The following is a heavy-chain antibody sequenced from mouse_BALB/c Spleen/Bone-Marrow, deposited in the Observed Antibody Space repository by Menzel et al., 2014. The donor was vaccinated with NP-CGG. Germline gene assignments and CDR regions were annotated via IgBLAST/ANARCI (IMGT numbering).Heavy chain of an antibody. D-gene: IGHD5-5*01. Sequence: ESGPGLVKPSQSLSLTCSVTGYSITSGYYWNWIRQFPGNKLEWMGYISYDGGNNYNPSLKNRISITRDTSKNQFFLKLNSVTTEDTATYYCAKGGIYLMDYWGQGTSVTVSS. J-gene: IGHJ4*01. V-gene: IGHV3-6*02. CDR2: ISYDGGN. CDR1: GYSITSGYY. CDR3: AKGGIYLMDY.